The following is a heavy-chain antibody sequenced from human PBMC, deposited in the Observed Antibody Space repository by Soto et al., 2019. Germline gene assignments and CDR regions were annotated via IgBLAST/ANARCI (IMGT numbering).Heavy chain of an antibody. D-gene: IGHD6-13*01. CDR2: ISHDGNKM. CDR3: ARTAAAGFKVPRLDY. J-gene: IGHJ4*02. V-gene: IGHV3-30*04. CDR1: GFIFNSYS. Sequence: QVQLVESGGGAVQPGRSLRLACAASGFIFNSYSMYWVRQAPGKGLEGVAVISHDGNKMYYADSLKGRFTISRDNSKNTVYLQMNTLRREDTALYYCARTAAAGFKVPRLDYWGQGTRVTVSS.